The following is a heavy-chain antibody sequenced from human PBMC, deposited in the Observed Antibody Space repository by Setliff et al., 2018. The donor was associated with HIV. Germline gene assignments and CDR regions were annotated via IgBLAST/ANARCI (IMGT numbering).Heavy chain of an antibody. Sequence: ASVKVSCKASGDTFSSYAISWVRQAPGQGLEWMGGSIPVLGLSYYAQNFQGRVTITADESTSTAYMELSSLRSEDTAVYYCARDPPSSGWYRADYWGQGTLVTVSS. J-gene: IGHJ4*02. CDR2: SIPVLGLS. D-gene: IGHD6-19*01. V-gene: IGHV1-69*10. CDR1: GDTFSSYA. CDR3: ARDPPSSGWYRADY.